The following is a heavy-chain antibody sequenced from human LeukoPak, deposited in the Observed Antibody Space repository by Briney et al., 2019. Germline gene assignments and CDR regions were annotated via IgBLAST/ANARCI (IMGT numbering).Heavy chain of an antibody. CDR1: GYTFTIYD. Sequence: GASVKVSCKASGYTFTIYDINWVRQAPGQGLEWVGWMNPNNGGTVYAQKFQGRVTMTRDTSISTAYMELSRLRSDDTAVYYCARKHFDWLLPVDYWGQGTLVTVSS. CDR3: ARKHFDWLLPVDY. V-gene: IGHV1-8*01. CDR2: MNPNNGGT. D-gene: IGHD3-9*01. J-gene: IGHJ4*02.